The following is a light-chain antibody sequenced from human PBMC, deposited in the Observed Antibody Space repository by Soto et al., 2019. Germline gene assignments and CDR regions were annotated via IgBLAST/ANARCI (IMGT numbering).Light chain of an antibody. CDR2: NNN. CDR1: NSNIGTNT. Sequence: QSVLTQPPSASGTPGQRVSISCSGSNSNIGTNTVNWYQQFPGTAPKLLIYNNNQRPSGVPDRFSGSKSGTSASLAISGLQSEDEADYYCAAWDNSLSTFYVFGTGTKVTV. J-gene: IGLJ1*01. CDR3: AAWDNSLSTFYV. V-gene: IGLV1-44*01.